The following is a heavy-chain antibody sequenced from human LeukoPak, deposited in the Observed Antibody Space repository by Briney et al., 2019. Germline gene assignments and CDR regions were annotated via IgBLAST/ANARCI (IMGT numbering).Heavy chain of an antibody. CDR2: ISSSSSYI. D-gene: IGHD2-15*01. V-gene: IGHV3-21*01. CDR1: GFTFSSYS. Sequence: KPGGSLRLSCAASGFTFSSYSMNWVRQAPGKGLEWVSSISSSSSYIYYADSVKGRFTISRDNAKNSLYLQMNSLRAEDTAVYYCARDAFLLGYAFDIWGQGTMVTVSS. CDR3: ARDAFLLGYAFDI. J-gene: IGHJ3*02.